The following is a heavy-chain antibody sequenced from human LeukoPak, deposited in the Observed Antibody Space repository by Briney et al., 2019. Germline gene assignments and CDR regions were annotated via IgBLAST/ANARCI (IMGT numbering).Heavy chain of an antibody. J-gene: IGHJ5*02. CDR1: GGSISSSSYY. V-gene: IGHV4-39*01. D-gene: IGHD5-12*01. CDR2: IYYSGST. Sequence: SETLSLTCTVSGGSISSSSYYWGWIRQPPGKGLEWIGCIYYSGSTYYNPPLKSRVTISVDTSKNQFSLKLSSVTAADTAVYYCASGYSGYGWFDPWGQGTLVTVSS. CDR3: ASGYSGYGWFDP.